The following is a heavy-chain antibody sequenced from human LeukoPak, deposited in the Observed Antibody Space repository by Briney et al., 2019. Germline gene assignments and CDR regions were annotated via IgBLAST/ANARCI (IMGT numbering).Heavy chain of an antibody. CDR2: INPNSGGT. D-gene: IGHD2-2*01. J-gene: IGHJ5*02. Sequence: YMHWVRQAPGQGLEWMGWINPNSGGTNYAQKFQGRVTMTRDTSISTAYMELSRLRSDDTAVYYCARIPIVVVPAAQGDNWFDPWGQGTLVTVSS. CDR3: ARIPIVVVPAAQGDNWFDP. V-gene: IGHV1-2*02. CDR1: Y.